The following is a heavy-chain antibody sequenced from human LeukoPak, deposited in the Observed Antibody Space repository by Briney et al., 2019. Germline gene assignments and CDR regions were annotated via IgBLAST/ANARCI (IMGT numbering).Heavy chain of an antibody. CDR3: ARDKIVGATYFDY. J-gene: IGHJ4*02. CDR2: EREDGGQK. CDR1: GLIFNKYW. Sequence: PGGSLRLSCTASGLIFNKYWMSWVRQAPGKGLEWVATEREDGGQKYYVDSVKGRITISRDNAKNSLYLQMNSLRAEDTAVYYCARDKIVGATYFDYWGQGTLVTVSS. D-gene: IGHD1-26*01. V-gene: IGHV3-7*01.